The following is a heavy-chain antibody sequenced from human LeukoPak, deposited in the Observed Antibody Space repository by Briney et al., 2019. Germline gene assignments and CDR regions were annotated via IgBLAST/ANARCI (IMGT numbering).Heavy chain of an antibody. D-gene: IGHD3-10*01. V-gene: IGHV4-34*01. CDR2: INHSGST. Sequence: PSETLSLTCAVYGGSFSGYYWSWIRQPPGKGLEWIGEINHSGSTNYNPSLKSRVTISVDTSKNQFSLKLSSVTAADTAVYYCARHPRPYYGSGSDYYYGMDVWGQGTTVTVSS. J-gene: IGHJ6*02. CDR3: ARHPRPYYGSGSDYYYGMDV. CDR1: GGSFSGYY.